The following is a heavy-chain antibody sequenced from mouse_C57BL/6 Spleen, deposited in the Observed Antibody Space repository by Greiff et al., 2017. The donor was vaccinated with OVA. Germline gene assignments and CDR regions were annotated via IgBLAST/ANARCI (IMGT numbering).Heavy chain of an antibody. CDR3: ARRIYYDYEGNYFDY. J-gene: IGHJ2*01. Sequence: EVKVVESGGDLVKPGGSLKLSCAASGFTFSSYGMSWVRQTPDKRLEWVATISSGGSYTYYPDSVKGRFTISRDNAKNTLYLQMSSLKSEDTAMYYCARRIYYDYEGNYFDYWGQGTTLTVSS. CDR2: ISSGGSYT. V-gene: IGHV5-6*02. CDR1: GFTFSSYG. D-gene: IGHD2-4*01.